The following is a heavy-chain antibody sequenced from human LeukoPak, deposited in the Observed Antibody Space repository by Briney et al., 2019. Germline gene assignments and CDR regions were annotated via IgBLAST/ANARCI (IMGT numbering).Heavy chain of an antibody. D-gene: IGHD3-10*01. V-gene: IGHV3-21*01. J-gene: IGHJ3*02. CDR2: INSNSNYM. CDR3: ARSEFEAFDM. CDR1: GFIFSYYS. Sequence: GGSLRLSCAASGFIFSYYSMNWVRQAPGKGLEWVSSINSNSNYMSYADSVKGRFTISRDNAKNSLYLQMTSMRAEDTALYYCARSEFEAFDMWGQGTMVTVSS.